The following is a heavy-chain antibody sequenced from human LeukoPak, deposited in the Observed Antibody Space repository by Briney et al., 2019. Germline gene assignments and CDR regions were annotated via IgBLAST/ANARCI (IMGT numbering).Heavy chain of an antibody. CDR1: GFTLSDYY. CDR2: ISSSSSYT. Sequence: GGSLRLSCAASGFTLSDYYMNWIRQAPGKGLEWVSYISSSSSYTNYADSVKGRFTISRDNAKNSLYLQMNSLRAEDTAVYYCARQSDQYSYGIFDYWGQGTLVTVSS. J-gene: IGHJ4*02. D-gene: IGHD5-18*01. CDR3: ARQSDQYSYGIFDY. V-gene: IGHV3-11*06.